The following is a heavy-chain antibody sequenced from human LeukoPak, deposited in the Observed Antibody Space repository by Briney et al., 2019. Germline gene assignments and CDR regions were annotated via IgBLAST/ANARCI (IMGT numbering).Heavy chain of an antibody. CDR2: IIPILGIA. CDR1: GYTFTGYY. V-gene: IGHV1-69*04. Sequence: ASVKVSCKASGYTFTGYYMHWVRQAPGQGLEWMGRIIPILGIANYAQKFQGRVTITADKSTSTAYMELSSLRSEDTAVYYCASEVLSYYDFWSGYYRGEYFDYWGQGTLVTVSS. D-gene: IGHD3-3*01. CDR3: ASEVLSYYDFWSGYYRGEYFDY. J-gene: IGHJ4*02.